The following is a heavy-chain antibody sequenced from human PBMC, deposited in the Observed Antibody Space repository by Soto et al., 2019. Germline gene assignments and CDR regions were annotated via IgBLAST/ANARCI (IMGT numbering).Heavy chain of an antibody. CDR1: GYTFTSYG. D-gene: IGHD3-9*01. V-gene: IGHV1-18*04. CDR3: AREGLSQGLDFDWLLYYYSCMDV. CDR2: ISAYNGNT. Sequence: ASVKVSCKASGYTFTSYGISWVRQAPGQGLEWMGWISAYNGNTNYAQKLQGRVTMTTDTSTSTAYMELRSLRSDDTAVYYCAREGLSQGLDFDWLLYYYSCMDVWGQGTTVTVSS. J-gene: IGHJ6*02.